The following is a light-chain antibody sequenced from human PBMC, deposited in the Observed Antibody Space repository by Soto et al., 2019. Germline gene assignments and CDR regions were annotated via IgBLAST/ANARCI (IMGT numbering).Light chain of an antibody. CDR2: GSF. V-gene: IGKV3-15*01. J-gene: IGKJ5*01. CDR1: QSVDNN. CDR3: QQYNNWPPIT. Sequence: EIVMTQSPVTLSASPGESAILSCRASQSVDNNVAWYQQKPGQAPRLLIVGSFARATGVPDRFSGSGSGTEFTLTISSLQSEDFAVYYCQQYNNWPPITFGQGTRLEI.